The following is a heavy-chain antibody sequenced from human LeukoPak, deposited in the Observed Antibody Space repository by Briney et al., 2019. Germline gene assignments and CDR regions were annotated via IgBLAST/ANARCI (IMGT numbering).Heavy chain of an antibody. D-gene: IGHD3-22*01. Sequence: ATVKISCKVSGYTFTDYYMHWVQQAPGKGLEWMGLVDPEDGETIYAEKFQGRVTITADTSTDTAYMELSSLRSEDTAVYYCAREMDYDSSGPFDYWGQGTLVTVSS. CDR1: GYTFTDYY. V-gene: IGHV1-69-2*01. CDR2: VDPEDGET. CDR3: AREMDYDSSGPFDY. J-gene: IGHJ4*02.